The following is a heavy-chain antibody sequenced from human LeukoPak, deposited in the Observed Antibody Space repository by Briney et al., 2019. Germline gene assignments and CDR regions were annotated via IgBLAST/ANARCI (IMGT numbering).Heavy chain of an antibody. CDR2: IRSKAYGGTT. D-gene: IGHD3-9*01. CDR1: RFTFGDYA. V-gene: IGHV3-49*03. J-gene: IGHJ3*02. Sequence: GGSLRLSCTASRFTFGDYAMSWFRQAPGKGLEWVGFIRSKAYGGTTEYAASVKGRFTISRDDSKSIAYLQMNSLKTEDTAVYYCTRAYYDILTGYKRGRSFDIWGQGTMVTVSS. CDR3: TRAYYDILTGYKRGRSFDI.